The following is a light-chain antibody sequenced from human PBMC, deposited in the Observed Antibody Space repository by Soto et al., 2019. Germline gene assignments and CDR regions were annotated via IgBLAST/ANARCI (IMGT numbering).Light chain of an antibody. CDR2: AAS. CDR3: QQGYSNPQT. J-gene: IGKJ1*01. V-gene: IGKV1-39*01. Sequence: DIQMTQSPSSLSASVVDRVTITFRASQSISSYVNWYQQKSGKAPKLLIFAASSLQSGVPSRFSGSGSGTDFTLIISILQPEDFATYYCQQGYSNPQTFGQGTKVDIK. CDR1: QSISSY.